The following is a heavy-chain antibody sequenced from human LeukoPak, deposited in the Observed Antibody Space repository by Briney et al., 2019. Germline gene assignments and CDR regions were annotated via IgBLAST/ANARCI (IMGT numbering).Heavy chain of an antibody. CDR3: AELGITMIGGV. J-gene: IGHJ6*04. Sequence: GGSLRLSCAASGFTFSSYSMNWFRQTPGEGLEWVAKIKADGGEKDHVASVKGRFTISRDNAKNSLYLQMNSLRAEDTAVYYCAELGITMIGGVWGKGTTVTISS. V-gene: IGHV3-7*01. CDR2: IKADGGEK. CDR1: GFTFSSYS. D-gene: IGHD3-10*02.